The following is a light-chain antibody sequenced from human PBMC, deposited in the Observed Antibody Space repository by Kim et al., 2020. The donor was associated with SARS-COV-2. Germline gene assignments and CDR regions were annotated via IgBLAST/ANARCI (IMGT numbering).Light chain of an antibody. V-gene: IGLV2-14*03. Sequence: QSALTQPASVSGSPGQSITISCTGTSSDIGAYKYVSWYQQHPGKATKLIIYDVSNRPSGGSNRFSGSKSGNTASLTISGLQAEDEADYYCSSYTSSSTRIYGGGTQLTVL. J-gene: IGLJ2*01. CDR1: SSDIGAYKY. CDR2: DVS. CDR3: SSYTSSSTRI.